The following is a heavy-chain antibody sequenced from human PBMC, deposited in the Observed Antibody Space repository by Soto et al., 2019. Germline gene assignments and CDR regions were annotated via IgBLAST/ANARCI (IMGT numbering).Heavy chain of an antibody. CDR3: TRDFTWSEVY. CDR1: GFTYSNYA. J-gene: IGHJ4*02. Sequence: PGGSLRLSCAASGFTYSNYAMNWVRQAPEKGLEWVAYISASSSSIYYADSVKGRFTISRDNAKNSLYLQMNSLRDEDTAVYYCTRDFTWSEVYRGQGVQVTVSS. CDR2: ISASSSSI. D-gene: IGHD3-3*01. V-gene: IGHV3-48*02.